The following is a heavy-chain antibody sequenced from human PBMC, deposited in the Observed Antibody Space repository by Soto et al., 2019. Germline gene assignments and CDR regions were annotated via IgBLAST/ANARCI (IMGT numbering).Heavy chain of an antibody. CDR1: GGSVSSGSYY. CDR2: IYYSGST. J-gene: IGHJ4*02. Sequence: SETLSLTCTVSGGSVSSGSYYWSWIRQPPGKGLEWIGYIYYSGSTNYNPSLKSRVTISVDTSKNQFSLKLSSVTAADTAVYYCASAPSYYYDSSGYLDYWGQGTLVTVYS. CDR3: ASAPSYYYDSSGYLDY. V-gene: IGHV4-61*01. D-gene: IGHD3-22*01.